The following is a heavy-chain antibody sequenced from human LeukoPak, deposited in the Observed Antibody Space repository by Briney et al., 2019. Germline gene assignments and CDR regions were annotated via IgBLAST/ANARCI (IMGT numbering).Heavy chain of an antibody. CDR2: ISSSSYI. D-gene: IGHD5-12*01. CDR3: ARALVATISGDPDY. J-gene: IGHJ4*02. Sequence: GGSLRLSCAASGFTFSSYSMNWVRQAPGKGLEWVSSISSSSYIYYADSVKGRFTISRDNAKNSLYLQMNSLRAEDTAVYYCARALVATISGDPDYWGQGTLVTVSS. CDR1: GFTFSSYS. V-gene: IGHV3-21*01.